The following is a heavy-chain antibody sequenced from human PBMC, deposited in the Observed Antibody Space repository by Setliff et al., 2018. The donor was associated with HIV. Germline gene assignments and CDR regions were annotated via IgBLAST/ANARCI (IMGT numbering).Heavy chain of an antibody. CDR2: IYYSGST. J-gene: IGHJ4*02. CDR3: ARQGRPGDFDS. CDR1: GGSISSGGYY. V-gene: IGHV4-39*01. Sequence: SETLSLTCTVSGGSISSGGYYWSWIRQQPGKGLEWIGYIYYSGSTYYNPSLKSRVTISGDTSKKQFSLKLRAVTAADSAVYYCARQGRPGDFDSWGQGTLVTVSS. D-gene: IGHD7-27*01.